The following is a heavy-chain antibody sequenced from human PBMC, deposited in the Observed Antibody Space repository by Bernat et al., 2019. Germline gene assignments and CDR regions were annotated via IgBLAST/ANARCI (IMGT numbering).Heavy chain of an antibody. Sequence: QLQLQESGPGLVRPSETLSLTCTVSGGSISSRSYYWGWIRQPPGKGLEWIGTIYYSGSTYYNPSLKGRVTISVDTSKNQFSLKLSSVTAADTAVYSCARVVGANYFDYWGQGTLVTVSS. CDR2: IYYSGST. CDR3: ARVVGANYFDY. D-gene: IGHD1-26*01. V-gene: IGHV4-39*01. CDR1: GGSISSRSYY. J-gene: IGHJ4*02.